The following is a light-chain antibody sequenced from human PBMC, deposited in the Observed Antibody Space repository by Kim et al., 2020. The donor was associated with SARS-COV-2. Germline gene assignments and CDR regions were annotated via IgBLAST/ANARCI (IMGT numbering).Light chain of an antibody. CDR3: MQALQTPYT. CDR2: CGS. CDR1: QSLLHSNGYKY. J-gene: IGKJ2*01. V-gene: IGKV2-28*01. Sequence: EPASISCRSSQSLLHSNGYKYLDWYLQKPGQSPQLLIYCGSNRASGVPDRFSVSGSDTDFTLKISRVEAEDVGVYYCMQALQTPYTFGQGTKLEI.